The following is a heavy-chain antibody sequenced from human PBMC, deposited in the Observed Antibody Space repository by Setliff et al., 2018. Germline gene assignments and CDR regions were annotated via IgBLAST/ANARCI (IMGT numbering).Heavy chain of an antibody. Sequence: GASVKVSCKASGYTFADYYMHWVRQAPGQGLEWMGIIDPSGFSTHYAQKFQGRVTVTRATSTNTLYMELSSLRSEDTAIYYCAGPRGPYSASDAFGIWGQGTMVTVSS. D-gene: IGHD3-16*01. V-gene: IGHV1-46*01. CDR3: AGPRGPYSASDAFGI. J-gene: IGHJ3*02. CDR2: IDPSGFST. CDR1: GYTFADYY.